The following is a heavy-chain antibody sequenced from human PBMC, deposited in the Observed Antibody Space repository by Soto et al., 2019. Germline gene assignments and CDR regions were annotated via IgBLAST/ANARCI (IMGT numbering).Heavy chain of an antibody. CDR1: GGSLSSGDDS. D-gene: IGHD5-18*01. CDR2: IHSSGST. Sequence: QVQLQESGPGLVKPSQTLSLTCSVSGGSLSSGDDSWSWIRQPPGKGLAWIGFIHSSGSTYYNPSHKSPLTISLDMSKNQVTLKLRAVAAADTAVNYCARMVTQSDSWGQGTLVTDSS. V-gene: IGHV4-30-4*01. J-gene: IGHJ5*01. CDR3: ARMVTQSDS.